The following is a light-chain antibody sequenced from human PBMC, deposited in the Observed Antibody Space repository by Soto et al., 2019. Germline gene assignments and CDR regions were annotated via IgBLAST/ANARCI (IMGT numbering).Light chain of an antibody. Sequence: QSVLTQPASVSGSPGQSITISCTGTSRDVGGYNYVSWYQQHPGKAPKLMISEVNNRPSGVSDRFSGSKSGSTASLTISGLQAEDEADYFCSSYTSVSILIFGGGTKVTVL. CDR1: SRDVGGYNY. J-gene: IGLJ2*01. V-gene: IGLV2-14*01. CDR2: EVN. CDR3: SSYTSVSILI.